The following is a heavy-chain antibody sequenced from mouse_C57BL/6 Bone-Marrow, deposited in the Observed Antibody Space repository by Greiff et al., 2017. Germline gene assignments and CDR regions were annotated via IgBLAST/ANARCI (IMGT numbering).Heavy chain of an antibody. V-gene: IGHV8-8*01. J-gene: IGHJ3*01. CDR2: IWWDDDK. CDR1: GFSLSTFGMG. D-gene: IGHD2-3*01. Sequence: QVTLKESGPGILQPSQTLSLTCSFSGFSLSTFGMGVGWIRQPSGKGLEWLAHIWWDDDKYYNPALKSRLTISKDTSQNQVFLKIANVDTADTATYYCARMAIYDGYYGAYWGQGTLVTVSA. CDR3: ARMAIYDGYYGAY.